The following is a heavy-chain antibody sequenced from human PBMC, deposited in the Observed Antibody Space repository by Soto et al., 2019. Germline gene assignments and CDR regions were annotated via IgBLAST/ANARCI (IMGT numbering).Heavy chain of an antibody. D-gene: IGHD6-13*01. Sequence: GESLKISCKGSGYSFTSYWIGWVRQMPGKGLEWMGIIYPGDSDTRYSPSFQGQGTISADKSISPAYLQWSSLKASDTAMYYCARSSHRIAAAGNNWFDPWGQGTLVTVSS. CDR3: ARSSHRIAAAGNNWFDP. CDR2: IYPGDSDT. CDR1: GYSFTSYW. J-gene: IGHJ5*02. V-gene: IGHV5-51*01.